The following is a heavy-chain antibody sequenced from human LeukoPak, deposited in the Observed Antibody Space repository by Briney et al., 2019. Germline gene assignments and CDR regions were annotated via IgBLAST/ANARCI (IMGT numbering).Heavy chain of an antibody. CDR3: ARQGASGGNINWFDP. V-gene: IGHV5-51*01. D-gene: IGHD4-23*01. Sequence: TAGESLNISCKGSGYSFTSYWIGWVRHMPGKGLGWLGIIYPGDSDTRYSPSFQGQVTISADKSISTAYLQWSSLKASDTAMYYCARQGASGGNINWFDPWGQGTLVTVSS. J-gene: IGHJ5*02. CDR1: GYSFTSYW. CDR2: IYPGDSDT.